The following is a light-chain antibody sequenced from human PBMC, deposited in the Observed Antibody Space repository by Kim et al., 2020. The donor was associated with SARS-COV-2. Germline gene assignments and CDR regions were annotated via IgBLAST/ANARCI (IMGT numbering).Light chain of an antibody. CDR3: AVWDDSLKQGV. V-gene: IGLV1-44*01. CDR2: SNN. J-gene: IGLJ3*02. Sequence: ELTQPPSASGTPGQRVTISCSGSSSNIGSNNVVWYQQFPGAAPNVLIHSNNQRPSGIPDRFFGSRSGTSASLAISGLQSGDEADYYCAVWDDSLKQGVFGGGTQLTVL. CDR1: SSNIGSNN.